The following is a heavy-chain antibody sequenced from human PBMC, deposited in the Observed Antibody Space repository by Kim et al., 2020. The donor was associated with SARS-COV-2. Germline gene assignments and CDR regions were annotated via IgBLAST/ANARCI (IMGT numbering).Heavy chain of an antibody. Sequence: SETLSLTCAVYGGSFSGYYWNWIRQPPGKGLEWIGEINHSGSTNYNPSLKSRVTISVDTSKNQFSLKLSSVTAADTAVYYCARGGGYSGYEGLDYWGQGTLVTVSS. J-gene: IGHJ4*02. D-gene: IGHD5-12*01. V-gene: IGHV4-34*01. CDR2: INHSGST. CDR3: ARGGGYSGYEGLDY. CDR1: GGSFSGYY.